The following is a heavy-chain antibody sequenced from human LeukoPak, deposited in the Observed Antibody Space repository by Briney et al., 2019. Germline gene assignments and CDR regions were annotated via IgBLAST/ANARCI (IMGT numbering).Heavy chain of an antibody. D-gene: IGHD3-10*01. CDR1: GFLFSTYW. J-gene: IGHJ4*02. V-gene: IGHV3-74*03. CDR2: IKSDGSAT. Sequence: GGSLRLSCAASGFLFSTYWVHWGRQAPGKGGVWVSRIKSDGSATTYADFVKGRFTVSRDNAKNTLYLQMSSLRAEDTAMYFCARVGGRGSIGGDCWGQGTLVTVSS. CDR3: ARVGGRGSIGGDC.